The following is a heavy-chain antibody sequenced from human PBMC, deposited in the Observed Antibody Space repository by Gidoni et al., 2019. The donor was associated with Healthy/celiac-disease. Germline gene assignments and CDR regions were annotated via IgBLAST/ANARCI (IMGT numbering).Heavy chain of an antibody. J-gene: IGHJ4*02. D-gene: IGHD2-15*01. CDR3: ARLIPIGVVVVAATPYYFDY. CDR1: GGSISSSSYY. CDR2: IYYSGST. V-gene: IGHV4-39*01. Sequence: QLQLQESGPGLVKPSETLSLTCTVSGGSISSSSYYWGWIRHPPGKGLEWIGSIYYSGSTYYTPSLKSRVTISVDTSKNQFSLKLSSVTAADTAVYYCARLIPIGVVVVAATPYYFDYWGQGTLVTVSS.